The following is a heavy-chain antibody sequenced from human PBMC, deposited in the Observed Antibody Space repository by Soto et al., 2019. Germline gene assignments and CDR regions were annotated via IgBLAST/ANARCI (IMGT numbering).Heavy chain of an antibody. CDR2: IDTSGST. CDR1: GGSISNYY. Sequence: QGQLQESGPGLVKPSETLSLTCTVSGGSISNYYCNWIRQPDGKGLEWIGRIDTSGSTNYNPTLKSRDSMSVDTSKQEFSLKLSYVTAADPALYYCASWGQDFWSGPFDYWGRGALVTVSS. D-gene: IGHD3-3*01. J-gene: IGHJ4*02. V-gene: IGHV4-4*07. CDR3: ASWGQDFWSGPFDY.